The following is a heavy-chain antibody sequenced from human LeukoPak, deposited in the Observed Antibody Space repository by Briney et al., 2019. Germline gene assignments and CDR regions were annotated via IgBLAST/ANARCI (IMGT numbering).Heavy chain of an antibody. Sequence: GGSLRLSCAASGFTFSSYSMNWVRQAPGKGLEWVSYISSSSSTIYYAGSVKGRFTISRDNAKNSLYLQMNSLRAEDTAVYYCARSGDFWSGPIDYWGQGTLVTVSS. J-gene: IGHJ4*02. D-gene: IGHD3-3*01. CDR3: ARSGDFWSGPIDY. CDR1: GFTFSSYS. V-gene: IGHV3-48*01. CDR2: ISSSSSTI.